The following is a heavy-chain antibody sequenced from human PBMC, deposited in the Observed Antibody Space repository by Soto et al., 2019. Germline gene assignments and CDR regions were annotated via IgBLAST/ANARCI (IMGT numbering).Heavy chain of an antibody. Sequence: EVQLVESGGGLVQAGGSLRLFCAVSGFTFSSYAMHWVRQAPGKGLEYVSAISSNGGSTYYADSVKGRFTISRDNSKNTLYLQMSSLRAEDTAVYYCVKDGGYSGYDPFDYWGQGTLVTVSS. CDR2: ISSNGGST. V-gene: IGHV3-64D*06. J-gene: IGHJ4*02. CDR1: GFTFSSYA. D-gene: IGHD5-12*01. CDR3: VKDGGYSGYDPFDY.